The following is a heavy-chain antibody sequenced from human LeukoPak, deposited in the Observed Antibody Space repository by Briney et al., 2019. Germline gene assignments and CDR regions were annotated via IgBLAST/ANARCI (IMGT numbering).Heavy chain of an antibody. J-gene: IGHJ5*02. V-gene: IGHV3-30*18. CDR3: AKGSPSGRYDFWSGYSDLYNWFDP. Sequence: PGGSLRLSCAASGFTFSSYGMHWVRQAPGKGLEWVAVISYDGSNKYYADSVKGRFTISRDNSKNTLYLQMNSLRAEDTAVYYCAKGSPSGRYDFWSGYSDLYNWFDPWGQGTLVTVSS. CDR1: GFTFSSYG. D-gene: IGHD3-3*01. CDR2: ISYDGSNK.